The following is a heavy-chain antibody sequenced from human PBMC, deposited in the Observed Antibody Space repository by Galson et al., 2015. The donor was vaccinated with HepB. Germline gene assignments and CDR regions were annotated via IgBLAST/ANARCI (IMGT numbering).Heavy chain of an antibody. CDR2: IYIGGNT. CDR3: ARGPRGQGENWFDP. CDR1: GFTVSTNY. J-gene: IGHJ5*02. Sequence: SLRLSCAASGFTVSTNYMNWVRQAPGKGLEWVSLIYIGGNTYYADSVKGRFTISRDNSKNTLYLRMNSLRAEDTAVYYCARGPRGQGENWFDPWGQGTLVTVS. D-gene: IGHD2-21*01. V-gene: IGHV3-66*01.